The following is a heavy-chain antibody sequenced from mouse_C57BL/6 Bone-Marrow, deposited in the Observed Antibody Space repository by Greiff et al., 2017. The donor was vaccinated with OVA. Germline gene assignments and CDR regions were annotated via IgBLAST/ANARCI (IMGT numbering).Heavy chain of an antibody. V-gene: IGHV1-55*01. D-gene: IGHD1-1*01. CDR1: GYTFTSYW. Sequence: QVQLQQPGAELVKPGASVKMSCKASGYTFTSYWITWVKQRPGQGLEWIGDIYPGSGSTNYNEKFKSKATLTVDTSSSTAYMQLSSLTSEDSAVYYCARENPLDYCGSSAFDYWGQGTTLTVSS. J-gene: IGHJ2*01. CDR2: IYPGSGST. CDR3: ARENPLDYCGSSAFDY.